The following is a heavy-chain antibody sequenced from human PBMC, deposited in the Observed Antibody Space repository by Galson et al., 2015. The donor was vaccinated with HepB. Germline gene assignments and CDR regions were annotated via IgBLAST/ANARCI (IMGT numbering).Heavy chain of an antibody. D-gene: IGHD3-22*01. Sequence: SVKVSCKASGYTFTGYYMHWVRQAPGQGLEWMGRINPNSGGTNYAQKFQGRVTMTRDTSISTAYMELSRLRSDDTAVYYCARVPVTMIVVVPFDYWGQGTLVTVSS. V-gene: IGHV1-2*06. CDR2: INPNSGGT. CDR3: ARVPVTMIVVVPFDY. J-gene: IGHJ4*02. CDR1: GYTFTGYY.